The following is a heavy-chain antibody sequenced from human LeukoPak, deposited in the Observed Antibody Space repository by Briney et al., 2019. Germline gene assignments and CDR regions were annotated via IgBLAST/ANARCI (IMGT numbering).Heavy chain of an antibody. Sequence: SQTLSLTCTVSGGSISSGSYYWSWIRQPAGKGLEWIGRIYTSGSTNYNPSLKSRVTISVDTSKNQFSLKLSSVTAADTAVYYCARGRHDYYGSGSYYYMDVWGKGTTVTVSS. CDR2: IYTSGST. J-gene: IGHJ6*03. V-gene: IGHV4-61*02. CDR1: GGSISSGSYY. D-gene: IGHD3-10*01. CDR3: ARGRHDYYGSGSYYYMDV.